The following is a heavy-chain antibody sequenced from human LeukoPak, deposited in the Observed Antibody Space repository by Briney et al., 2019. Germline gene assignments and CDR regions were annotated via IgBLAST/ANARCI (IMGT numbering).Heavy chain of an antibody. V-gene: IGHV3-30*18. J-gene: IGHJ6*02. D-gene: IGHD6-19*01. Sequence: GGSLRLSCAASGFTFSSYGMHWVRQAPGKGLEWVAVISYDGSDKYYADSVKGRFTISRDNSKNTLYLQMNSLTAEDTAVYYCANVWRYTSGWYGYYYYGMDVWGQGTTVTVSS. CDR1: GFTFSSYG. CDR2: ISYDGSDK. CDR3: ANVWRYTSGWYGYYYYGMDV.